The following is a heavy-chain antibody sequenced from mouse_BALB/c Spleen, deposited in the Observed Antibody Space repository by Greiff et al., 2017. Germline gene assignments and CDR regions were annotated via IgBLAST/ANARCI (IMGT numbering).Heavy chain of an antibody. CDR2: IYPGDGDT. D-gene: IGHD1-2*01. J-gene: IGHJ4*01. CDR1: GYAFSSYW. Sequence: QVQLKESGAELVRPGSSVKISCKASGYAFSSYWMNWVKQRPGQGLEWIGQIYPGDGDTNYNGKFKGKATLTADKSSSTAYMQLSSLTSEDSAVYFCAREGRTATYAMDYWGQGTSVTVSS. V-gene: IGHV1-80*01. CDR3: AREGRTATYAMDY.